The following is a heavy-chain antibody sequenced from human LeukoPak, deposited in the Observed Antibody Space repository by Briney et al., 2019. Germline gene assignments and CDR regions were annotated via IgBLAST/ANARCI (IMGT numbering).Heavy chain of an antibody. CDR2: IYYSGST. D-gene: IGHD3-3*01. Sequence: SETLSLTCTVSGGSISSSSYYWGWIRQPPGKGLEWIGSIYYSGSTYYNPSLKSRVTISVDTSKNQFPLKLSSVTAADTAVYYYARVPALWSGQFDYWGQGTLVTVSS. CDR3: ARVPALWSGQFDY. V-gene: IGHV4-39*01. CDR1: GGSISSSSYY. J-gene: IGHJ4*02.